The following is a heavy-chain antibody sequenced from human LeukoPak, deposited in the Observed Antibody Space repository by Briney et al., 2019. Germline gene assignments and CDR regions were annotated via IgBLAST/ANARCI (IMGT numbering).Heavy chain of an antibody. CDR1: GYTFTSYY. CDR3: ARDLAEQQLGIDY. Sequence: ASVKVSCKASGYTFTSYYMHWVRQAPGQGLEWMGIMNPSGGSTSYAQKFQGRVTMTRDMSTSTVYMELSSLRSEDTAVYYCARDLAEQQLGIDYWGQGTLVTVSS. J-gene: IGHJ4*02. D-gene: IGHD6-13*01. V-gene: IGHV1-46*01. CDR2: MNPSGGST.